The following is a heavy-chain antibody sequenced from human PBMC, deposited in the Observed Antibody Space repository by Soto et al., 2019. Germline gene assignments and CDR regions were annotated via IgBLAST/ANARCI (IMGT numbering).Heavy chain of an antibody. D-gene: IGHD3-10*01. CDR3: ARDNMVRAYYGMDV. J-gene: IGHJ6*02. Sequence: PSETLSLTCTVSGGSISSGGYYWSWIRQHPGKGLEWIGYIYYSGSTYYNPSLKSRVTISVDTSKNQFSLKLSSVTAADTAVYYCARDNMVRAYYGMDVWGQGTTVTVSS. CDR2: IYYSGST. CDR1: GGSISSGGYY. V-gene: IGHV4-31*03.